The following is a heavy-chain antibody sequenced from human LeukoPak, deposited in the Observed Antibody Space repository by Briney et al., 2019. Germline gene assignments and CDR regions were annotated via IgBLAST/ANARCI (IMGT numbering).Heavy chain of an antibody. CDR3: ARLYQQSKWKYYYYYMDV. CDR1: GASFSTNY. V-gene: IGHV4-59*01. J-gene: IGHJ6*03. CDR2: VFDSGST. Sequence: SETLSLTCSVSGASFSTNYWSWIRQPPGGGLEWLGYVFDSGSTNYNPSLKSRVTISVDTSTKQFSLRLSSVTAADTAVYYCARLYQQSKWKYYYYYMDVWGKGTAVTVSS. D-gene: IGHD1-1*01.